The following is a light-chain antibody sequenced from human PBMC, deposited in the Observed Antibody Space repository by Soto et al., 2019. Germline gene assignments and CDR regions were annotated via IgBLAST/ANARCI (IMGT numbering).Light chain of an antibody. CDR2: DAS. J-gene: IGKJ1*01. CDR1: QSVTSN. V-gene: IGKV3-15*01. Sequence: EVVMTQSPATLSVSPGERVTLSCRASQSVTSNLAWYQQKPGQAPSLLIYDASSSATGIPARFSGSGSGTEFTLTISSLQSEDFAVYYCQQYNNLPMTFGQGTKVEIK. CDR3: QQYNNLPMT.